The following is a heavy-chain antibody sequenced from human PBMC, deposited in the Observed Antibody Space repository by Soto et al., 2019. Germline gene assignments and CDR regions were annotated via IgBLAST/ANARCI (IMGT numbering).Heavy chain of an antibody. CDR1: GYTFTSYD. CDR3: ARERSGYFDY. J-gene: IGHJ4*02. V-gene: IGHV1-8*01. D-gene: IGHD2-15*01. Sequence: QVQLVQSGAEVKKPGASVKVSCKASGYTFTSYDINWVRQATGQGLEWMGWVNPNSGNTGEAQKFQGRVTMTRNTSIRTDYTELSSLRSEDKAVYYCARERSGYFDYWGPGTLVTVSS. CDR2: VNPNSGNT.